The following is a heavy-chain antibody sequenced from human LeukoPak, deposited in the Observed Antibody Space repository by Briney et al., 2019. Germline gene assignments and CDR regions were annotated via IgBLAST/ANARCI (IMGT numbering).Heavy chain of an antibody. J-gene: IGHJ3*02. Sequence: GGSLRLSCVASGFTVSSNYMGWVRQAPGKGLEWVSVLYGGGSTYYPDSVKGRFTISRDNSQNTLYLQMDSLRAEDTAVYHCARLYDSSGYGAFDIWGQGTMVTVSS. V-gene: IGHV3-66*02. D-gene: IGHD3-22*01. CDR3: ARLYDSSGYGAFDI. CDR1: GFTVSSNY. CDR2: LYGGGST.